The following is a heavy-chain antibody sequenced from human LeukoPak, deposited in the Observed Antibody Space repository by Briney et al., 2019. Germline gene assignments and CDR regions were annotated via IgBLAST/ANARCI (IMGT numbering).Heavy chain of an antibody. Sequence: SETLSLTCTVSGGSISSGSYYWRWIRQPAGKGLEWIGRIYTSGCTNYNPSLKSRVTISVDTSKNQFSLKLSSVTAADTAVYYCAREDGYRYYFDYWGQGTLVTVSS. J-gene: IGHJ4*02. CDR1: GGSISSGSYY. CDR2: IYTSGCT. D-gene: IGHD5-24*01. CDR3: AREDGYRYYFDY. V-gene: IGHV4-61*02.